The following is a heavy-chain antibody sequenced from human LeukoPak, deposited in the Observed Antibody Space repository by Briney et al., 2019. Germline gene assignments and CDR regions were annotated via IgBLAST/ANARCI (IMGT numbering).Heavy chain of an antibody. Sequence: SETLSLTCTVSGGSISSSSYYWGWIRQPPGKGLEWIGSIYYSGGTYYNPSLKSRVTISVDTSRNQFSLKLSSVTAADTAVYYCARDGVITIFGVAYNWFDPWGQGTLVTVSS. CDR1: GGSISSSSYY. CDR3: ARDGVITIFGVAYNWFDP. J-gene: IGHJ5*02. D-gene: IGHD3-3*01. V-gene: IGHV4-39*07. CDR2: IYYSGGT.